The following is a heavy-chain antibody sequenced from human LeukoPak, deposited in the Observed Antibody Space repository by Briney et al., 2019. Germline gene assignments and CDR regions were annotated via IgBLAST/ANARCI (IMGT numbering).Heavy chain of an antibody. V-gene: IGHV3-7*01. Sequence: PGGSLRLSCAASGFTFSSYWMGWVRQTPGKGLEWVANIKQDASEKYYVDSVKGRFTISRDNAQNSFYLQMNSLRAEDTAVYYCARDRVSTGYDLYDYWGQGTLVTVSS. CDR1: GFTFSSYW. CDR3: ARDRVSTGYDLYDY. CDR2: IKQDASEK. J-gene: IGHJ4*02. D-gene: IGHD5-12*01.